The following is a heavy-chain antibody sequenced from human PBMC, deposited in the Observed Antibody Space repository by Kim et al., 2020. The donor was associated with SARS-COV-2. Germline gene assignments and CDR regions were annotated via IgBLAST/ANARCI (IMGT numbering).Heavy chain of an antibody. CDR2: TYYRSKWYN. Sequence: SQTLSLTCAISGDSVSSNSAAWNWIRQSPSRGLEWLGRTYYRSKWYNDYAVSVKSRITINPDTSKNQFSLQLNSVTPEDTAVYYCARVPSVGYEPYYYYGMDVWGQGTTVTVSS. D-gene: IGHD3-3*01. CDR3: ARVPSVGYEPYYYYGMDV. V-gene: IGHV6-1*01. CDR1: GDSVSSNSAA. J-gene: IGHJ6*02.